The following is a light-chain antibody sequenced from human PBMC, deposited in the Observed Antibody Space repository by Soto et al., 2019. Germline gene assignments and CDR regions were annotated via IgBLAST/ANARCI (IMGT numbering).Light chain of an antibody. V-gene: IGKV3-20*01. Sequence: EIVLTQSPGTLSLSPGERATLSCRASQSVSSSYLAWYQHKPGQAPRLLIYGASSRATGIPDRFSGSGSGIDFTLTISRLEPEDFAVYYCQQYGSSPLTFGQGTKLEIK. J-gene: IGKJ2*01. CDR3: QQYGSSPLT. CDR2: GAS. CDR1: QSVSSSY.